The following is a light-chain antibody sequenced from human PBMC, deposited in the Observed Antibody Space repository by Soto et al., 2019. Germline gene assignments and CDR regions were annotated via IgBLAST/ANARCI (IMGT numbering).Light chain of an antibody. Sequence: EIVMTQSPATLSASPGERATLSCRTSQSINNNLAWYQQKPGQAPRLLIYGASTRATGIPARFSGGGSGTEFTLTISSLQSEDFAVYYCQHYHNWPPWTFGQGTKVEIK. V-gene: IGKV3-15*01. CDR1: QSINNN. J-gene: IGKJ1*01. CDR2: GAS. CDR3: QHYHNWPPWT.